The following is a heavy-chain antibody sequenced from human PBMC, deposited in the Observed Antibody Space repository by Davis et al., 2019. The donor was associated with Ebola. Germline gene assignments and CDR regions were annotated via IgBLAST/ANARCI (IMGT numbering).Heavy chain of an antibody. D-gene: IGHD4-17*01. V-gene: IGHV4-34*01. CDR2: ITHSGSS. CDR3: ARTTKTNIEDSGLGYNSFDS. Sequence: SETLSLTCAVYDASVSGYYWNWIRQPPGKGLEWIGEITHSGSSNYNPSLRSRVAISVDSSKNQFSLTINSVTAADTATYYCARTTKTNIEDSGLGYNSFDSWGQGVLVSVSS. CDR1: DASVSGYY. J-gene: IGHJ5*01.